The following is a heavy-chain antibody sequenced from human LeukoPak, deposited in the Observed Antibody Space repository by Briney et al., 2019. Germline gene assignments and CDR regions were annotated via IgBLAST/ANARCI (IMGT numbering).Heavy chain of an antibody. CDR2: IYYSGST. J-gene: IGHJ4*02. CDR3: ARDHNWNDDGFDY. V-gene: IGHV4-31*03. CDR1: GGSISSGGHY. Sequence: SQTLSLTCTVSGGSISSGGHYWSWIRQHPGKGLEWIGYIYYSGSTNYNPSLKSRVTISVDTSKNQFSLKLSSVTAADTAVYYCARDHNWNDDGFDYWGQGTLVTVSS. D-gene: IGHD1-20*01.